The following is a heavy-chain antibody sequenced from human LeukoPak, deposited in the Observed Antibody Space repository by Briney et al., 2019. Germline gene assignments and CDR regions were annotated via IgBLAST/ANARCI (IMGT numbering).Heavy chain of an antibody. CDR2: IKQDGSEK. J-gene: IGHJ4*02. D-gene: IGHD3-22*01. CDR3: ARDLGQYYDSSGYQY. CDR1: GFTFSSYW. V-gene: IGHV3-7*01. Sequence: PGGSLSLSCAASGFTFSSYWMSWVRQAPGKGLEWVANIKQDGSEKYYVDSVKGRFTISRDNAKNSLYLQMNSLRAEDTAVYYCARDLGQYYDSSGYQYWGQGTLVTVSS.